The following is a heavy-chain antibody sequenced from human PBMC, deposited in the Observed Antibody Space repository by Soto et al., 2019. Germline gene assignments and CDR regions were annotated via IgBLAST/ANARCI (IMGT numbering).Heavy chain of an antibody. CDR2: INHSGST. J-gene: IGHJ4*02. CDR1: GGSFSGYY. CDR3: AEGRGYYCDSRGPFDY. D-gene: IGHD3-22*01. V-gene: IGHV4-34*01. Sequence: SETLSLTCAFYGGSFSGYYWSWIRQPPGKGLEWIGEINHSGSTNYNPSLKSRVTISVDTSKNQFSLKLSSVTAADTAVYYCAEGRGYYCDSRGPFDYWGQGTLVTVSS.